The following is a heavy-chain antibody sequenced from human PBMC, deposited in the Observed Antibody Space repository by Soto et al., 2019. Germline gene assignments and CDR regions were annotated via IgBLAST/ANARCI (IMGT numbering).Heavy chain of an antibody. CDR3: AKVTSSDFWSGYTAFDY. CDR2: ISGSGGRT. CDR1: GFIFTNYA. J-gene: IGHJ4*02. D-gene: IGHD3-3*01. Sequence: PGGSLRLSCAASGFIFTNYAMSWVRQAPGKGLEWVSAISGSGGTTYYAAISGSGGRTYYADSVKGRFTISRDNSKNTLYLQMNSLRAEDTAVYYCAKVTSSDFWSGYTAFDYWGQGTLVTVSS. V-gene: IGHV3-23*01.